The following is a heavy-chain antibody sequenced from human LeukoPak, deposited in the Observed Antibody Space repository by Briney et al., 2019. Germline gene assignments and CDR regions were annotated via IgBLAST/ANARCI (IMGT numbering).Heavy chain of an antibody. CDR1: GGTFSIYA. J-gene: IGHJ3*02. CDR2: IIPIFGTA. Sequence: ASVTVSSKASGGTFSIYAISWVRQAPGQGLEWMGGIIPIFGTANYAQKFQGRVTITTDESTSTAYMELSSLRSEDTAVYYCARDRSYYHSSTDSDAFDIWGQGTMVTVSS. CDR3: ARDRSYYHSSTDSDAFDI. V-gene: IGHV1-69*05. D-gene: IGHD3-22*01.